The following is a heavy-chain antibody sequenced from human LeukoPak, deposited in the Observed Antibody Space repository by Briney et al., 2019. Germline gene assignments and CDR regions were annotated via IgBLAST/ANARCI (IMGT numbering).Heavy chain of an antibody. V-gene: IGHV4-34*01. CDR2: IHPYGFT. Sequence: PSETLSLTCALYGGSFSNYYWSWIRQPPGKGLERIGEIHPYGFTNFNPSLKSRVSISVDTSKNQFSLKLISVTAADTAVYYCSRGSDESKTGDTWGQGSLVTVSS. CDR3: SRGSDESKTGDT. CDR1: GGSFSNYY. D-gene: IGHD3-9*01. J-gene: IGHJ5*02.